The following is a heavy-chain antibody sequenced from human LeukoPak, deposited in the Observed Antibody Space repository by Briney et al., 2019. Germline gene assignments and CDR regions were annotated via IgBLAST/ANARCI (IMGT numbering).Heavy chain of an antibody. V-gene: IGHV5-51*01. CDR3: ASSARWSEAYYYYGMDV. D-gene: IGHD6-13*01. CDR2: IYPGDSDT. J-gene: IGHJ6*02. Sequence: GESLKISCKCSGYSFTSYWIGWVRQMPGKGLEWMGIIYPGDSDTRYSPSFQGQVTISADKSISTAYLQWSSLKASDTAMYYCASSARWSEAYYYYGMDVWGQGTTVTVSS. CDR1: GYSFTSYW.